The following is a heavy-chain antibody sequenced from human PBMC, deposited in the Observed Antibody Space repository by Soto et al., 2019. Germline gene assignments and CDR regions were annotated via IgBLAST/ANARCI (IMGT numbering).Heavy chain of an antibody. V-gene: IGHV3-23*01. Sequence: GGSLRLSCAASGFTFSSYAMSWVRQAPGKGLEWVSAISGSGGTTYYADSVKGRFTISRDNSKNTLYLQMNSLRAEDTAVYYCAKEYCSGGSCYHNSRIYYYYGMDVWGQGTTVTVSS. CDR3: AKEYCSGGSCYHNSRIYYYYGMDV. D-gene: IGHD2-15*01. CDR2: ISGSGGTT. CDR1: GFTFSSYA. J-gene: IGHJ6*02.